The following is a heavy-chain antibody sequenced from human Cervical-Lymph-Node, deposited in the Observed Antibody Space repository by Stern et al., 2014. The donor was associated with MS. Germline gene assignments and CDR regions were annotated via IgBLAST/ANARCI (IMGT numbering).Heavy chain of an antibody. CDR1: FTFDDYT. Sequence: EVQLVESGGVVVQPGFTFDDYTMHWVRQAPGKGLEWVSLISWDGGSTYYADSVKGRFTISRDNSKNSLYLQMNSLRTEDTALYYCAKPITMIVVAESSYFDYWGQGTLVTVSS. D-gene: IGHD3-22*01. J-gene: IGHJ4*02. CDR2: ISWDGGST. CDR3: AKPITMIVVAESSYFDY. V-gene: IGHV3-43*01.